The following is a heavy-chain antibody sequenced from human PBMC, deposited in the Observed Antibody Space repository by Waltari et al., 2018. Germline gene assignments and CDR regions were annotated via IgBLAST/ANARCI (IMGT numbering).Heavy chain of an antibody. CDR1: GFTFSSYG. D-gene: IGHD6-6*01. Sequence: QVQLVESGGGVVQPGGSLRLSCAGSGFTFSSYGMHWVRQAPGKGLAGVAFIWFDGSHTYFADSVKGRFTISRDNSKNTLYLQMNSLRAEDTAVYFCAKDRASISSLDYFYYYYMDVWGKGTTVTVSS. CDR3: AKDRASISSLDYFYYYYMDV. J-gene: IGHJ6*03. V-gene: IGHV3-30*02. CDR2: IWFDGSHT.